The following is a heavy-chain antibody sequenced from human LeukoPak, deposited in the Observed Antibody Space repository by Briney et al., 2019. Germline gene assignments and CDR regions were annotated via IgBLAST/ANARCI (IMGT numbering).Heavy chain of an antibody. Sequence: ASVKVSCKASGYTFTGYYIHWVRQAPGQGLEWMGWINPNSGDTHYAQKFQGRVTMTRDTSITTAYMDLNSLISDDTAVYYCARVGEWEYNFDYWGQGTLVTVSS. CDR3: ARVGEWEYNFDY. V-gene: IGHV1-2*02. CDR1: GYTFTGYY. D-gene: IGHD1-26*01. CDR2: INPNSGDT. J-gene: IGHJ4*02.